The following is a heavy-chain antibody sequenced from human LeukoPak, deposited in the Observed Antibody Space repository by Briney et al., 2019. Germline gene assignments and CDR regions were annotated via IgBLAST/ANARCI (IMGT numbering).Heavy chain of an antibody. V-gene: IGHV4-4*07. D-gene: IGHD6-19*01. CDR3: ARRDISSGWSFDY. CDR1: GGSISNYH. J-gene: IGHJ4*02. Sequence: SETLSLTCTVSGGSISNYHWSWIRQPAGKGLEWIGQIHTSGSTNYNPPLKSRVTMSIDTTEDQVSLTIRSVTAAGTAFYYCARRDISSGWSFDYWGQGTLVTVSS. CDR2: IHTSGST.